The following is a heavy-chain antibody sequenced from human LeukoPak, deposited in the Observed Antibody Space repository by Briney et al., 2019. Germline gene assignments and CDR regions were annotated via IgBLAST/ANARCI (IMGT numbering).Heavy chain of an antibody. J-gene: IGHJ4*02. CDR3: AKDTDYAIDY. D-gene: IGHD3-16*01. Sequence: GGSLRLSCAASGFTFHNYNMHWVRQAPGKGLEWVSLISWDGGTTYYADSVKGRFTISRDNSKNSLYLEMNSLRTEDTALYYCAKDTDYAIDYWGQGTMVTDSS. CDR2: ISWDGGTT. CDR1: GFTFHNYN. V-gene: IGHV3-43*01.